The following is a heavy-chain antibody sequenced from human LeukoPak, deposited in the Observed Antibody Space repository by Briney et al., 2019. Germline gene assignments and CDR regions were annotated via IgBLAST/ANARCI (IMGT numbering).Heavy chain of an antibody. V-gene: IGHV4-39*01. CDR2: IYYSGST. CDR3: ASHYDYVWGSYRYTPDY. CDR1: GGSISSSSYY. Sequence: SETLSLTCTVSGGSISSSSYYWGWIRQPPGKGLEWIGSIYYSGSTYYNPSLKSRATISVDTSKNQSSLKLSSVTAADTAVYYCASHYDYVWGSYRYTPDYWGQGTLVTVSS. D-gene: IGHD3-16*02. J-gene: IGHJ4*02.